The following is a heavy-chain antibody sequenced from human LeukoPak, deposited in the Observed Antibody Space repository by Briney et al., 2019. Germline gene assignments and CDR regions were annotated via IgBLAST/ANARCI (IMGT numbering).Heavy chain of an antibody. V-gene: IGHV3-33*01. CDR3: ARDLRKGYYFDY. J-gene: IGHJ4*02. CDR2: IWFDGTNK. Sequence: GGSLRLSCAASGFTFSTYGMHWVRQAPGKGLEWVAVIWFDGTNKYSADSVKGRFTISRDNSKNTPYLQMNSLRTEDTAVYYCARDLRKGYYFDYWGQGTLVTVSS. CDR1: GFTFSTYG.